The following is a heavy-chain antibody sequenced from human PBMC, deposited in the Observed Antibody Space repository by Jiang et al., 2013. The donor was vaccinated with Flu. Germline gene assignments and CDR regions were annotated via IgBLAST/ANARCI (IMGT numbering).Heavy chain of an antibody. J-gene: IGHJ6*03. V-gene: IGHV4-39*07. CDR1: GGSISSSSYY. CDR2: IYYSGSA. Sequence: GPGLVKPSETLSLTCTVSGGSISSSSYYWGWIRQPPGKGLEWIGSIYYSGSAYYNPSLKSRVTISVDTSKNQFSLKLSSVTAADTAVYYCASLSIVLARVGFYYYYYMDVWGKGTTGHRLL. CDR3: ASLSIVLARVGFYYYYYMDV. D-gene: IGHD2-8*02.